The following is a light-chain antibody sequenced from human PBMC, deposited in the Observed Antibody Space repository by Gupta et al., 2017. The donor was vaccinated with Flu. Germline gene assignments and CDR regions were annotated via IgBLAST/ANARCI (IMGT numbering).Light chain of an antibody. V-gene: IGLV3-21*02. CDR3: HGWHSGYDHFV. J-gene: IGLJ1*01. Sequence: SSVLPPAPSVSVAPGQTATITCGGDNIQWRSVHWYQQRPGLAPVLVVHDDNDRPSGVPERFSGSKSGDTATLTISRVETGDEADYYCHGWHSGYDHFVFGSGTRVTVL. CDR2: DDN. CDR1: NIQWRS.